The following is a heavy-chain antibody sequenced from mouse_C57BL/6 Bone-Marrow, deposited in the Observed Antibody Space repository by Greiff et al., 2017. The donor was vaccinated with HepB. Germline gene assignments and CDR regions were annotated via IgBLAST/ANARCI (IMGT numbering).Heavy chain of an antibody. D-gene: IGHD4-1*02. V-gene: IGHV14-2*01. J-gene: IGHJ2*01. CDR3: APTGTGGY. CDR1: GFNIKDYY. CDR2: IDPEDGET. Sequence: EVKLVESGAELVKPGASVKLSCKASGFNIKDYYMHWVKQRTEQGLEWIGRIDPEDGETKYEPKFQGKATITADTSSNTAYMQLSSLTSEDTAVYYCAPTGTGGYWGQGTTLTVSS.